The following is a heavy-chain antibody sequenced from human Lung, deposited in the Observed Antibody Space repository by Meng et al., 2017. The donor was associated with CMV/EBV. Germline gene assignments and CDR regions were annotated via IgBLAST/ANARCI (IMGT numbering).Heavy chain of an antibody. J-gene: IGHJ4*02. V-gene: IGHV3-43*01. Sequence: SLRLSCAASGFTFDDSTLPWVRQAPGKGLEWVSLISWDGGTTYYAASLKGRFSISRDNSKNSLYLQLNSLRSEDTAFYYCAKDISFHGMAIPDNWGQGXLVTVSS. D-gene: IGHD5-24*01. CDR1: GFTFDDST. CDR2: ISWDGGTT. CDR3: AKDISFHGMAIPDN.